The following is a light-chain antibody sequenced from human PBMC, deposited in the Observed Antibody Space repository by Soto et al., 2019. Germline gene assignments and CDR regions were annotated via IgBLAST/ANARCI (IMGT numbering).Light chain of an antibody. Sequence: EIVLKQSPDTLSLSPGERATLSCRASQSVRSIYLACYQHKPGQAPRFLIYDASSRATGIPDRFSGSGSGTDFTLTISRLETEDFAVYYCQQYGSTPLTFGGGTKVDIK. CDR1: QSVRSIY. J-gene: IGKJ4*01. CDR2: DAS. V-gene: IGKV3-20*01. CDR3: QQYGSTPLT.